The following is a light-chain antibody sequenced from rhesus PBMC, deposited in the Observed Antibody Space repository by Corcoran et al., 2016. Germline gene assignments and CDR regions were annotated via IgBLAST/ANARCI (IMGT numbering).Light chain of an antibody. CDR3: QQYNSAPLT. CDR1: QGISSY. CDR2: YAS. Sequence: DIQMTQSPSSLSASVGDTVTITCRASQGISSYLAWYQQKPGKAPKPLIYYASNLESGVPSRFSGTGSWTDVTLTISILQPEDFAAYYCQQYNSAPLTFGPVTKLAIK. J-gene: IGKJ3*01. V-gene: IGKV1-37*01.